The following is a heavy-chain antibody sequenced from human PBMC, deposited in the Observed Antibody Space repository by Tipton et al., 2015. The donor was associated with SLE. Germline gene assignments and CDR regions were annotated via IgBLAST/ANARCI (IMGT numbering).Heavy chain of an antibody. CDR2: IYTSGST. V-gene: IGHV4-61*02. D-gene: IGHD2-15*01. J-gene: IGHJ4*02. CDR1: GGSISSGSYY. CDR3: ARGRGCSGGSCLWYFDY. Sequence: TLSLTCTVSGGSISSGSYYWSWIRQPAGKGLEWIGRIYTSGSTNYNPSLKSRVTISVDTSKNQFSLKLSSVTAADTAVYYCARGRGCSGGSCLWYFDYWGQGTLVTVSS.